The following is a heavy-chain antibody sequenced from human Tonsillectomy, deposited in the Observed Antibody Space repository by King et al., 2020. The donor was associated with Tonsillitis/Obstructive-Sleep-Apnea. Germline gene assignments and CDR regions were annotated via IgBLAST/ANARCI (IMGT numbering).Heavy chain of an antibody. CDR2: IHHSGST. Sequence: VQLQQWGAGLLKPSETLSLTCAVYGGSFSAYYWSWIRQSPGKGLEGIGEIHHSGSTNYNPSLKSRVTISVDTSKIQFSLKLNSVTAADTAVYYCARAGYSYNYFYYLDVWGKGTTVTVSS. V-gene: IGHV4-34*01. CDR1: GGSFSAYY. CDR3: ARAGYSYNYFYYLDV. J-gene: IGHJ6*03. D-gene: IGHD5-18*01.